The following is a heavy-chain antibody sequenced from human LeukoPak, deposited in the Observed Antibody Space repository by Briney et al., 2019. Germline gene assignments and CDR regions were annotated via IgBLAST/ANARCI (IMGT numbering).Heavy chain of an antibody. CDR1: GYTFTSYY. Sequence: ASMKVSCKASGYTFTSYYIHWLRQAPGQGLEWMGIINPSGGSTSYAQKFQGRVTITRDTSTSTVYMELSSLRSEDTAVYYCARDDLSYSSSSKYYFDYWGQGTLVTVSS. V-gene: IGHV1-46*01. CDR3: ARDDLSYSSSSKYYFDY. D-gene: IGHD6-6*01. J-gene: IGHJ4*02. CDR2: INPSGGST.